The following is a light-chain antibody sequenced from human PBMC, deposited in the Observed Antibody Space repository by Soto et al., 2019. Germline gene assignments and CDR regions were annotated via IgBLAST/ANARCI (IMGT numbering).Light chain of an antibody. CDR2: GAS. V-gene: IGKV3-15*01. CDR1: QSVSDN. CDR3: HQSNNWPYT. Sequence: EIVMTQSPATLSVSPGERATLSCRASQSVSDNLAWYQQKPGQAPRLLIYGASTRATGIPARFSGSGSGTAFTLTISSLQSEDFAVYYCHQSNNWPYTFGQGTKLDIK. J-gene: IGKJ2*01.